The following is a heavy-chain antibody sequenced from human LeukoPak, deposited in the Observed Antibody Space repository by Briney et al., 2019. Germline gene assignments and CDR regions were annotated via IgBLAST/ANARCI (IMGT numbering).Heavy chain of an antibody. CDR3: ARVFPYKFWGAYYVDY. CDR2: INHSGST. V-gene: IGHV4-34*01. Sequence: SETLSLTCAVYGGSFSGYYWSWIRQPPGKGLEWIGEINHSGSTNYNPSLKSRVTISVDTSKNQFSLKLSSVTAADTAVYYCARVFPYKFWGAYYVDYWGQGTLVTVSS. D-gene: IGHD3-16*01. J-gene: IGHJ4*02. CDR1: GGSFSGYY.